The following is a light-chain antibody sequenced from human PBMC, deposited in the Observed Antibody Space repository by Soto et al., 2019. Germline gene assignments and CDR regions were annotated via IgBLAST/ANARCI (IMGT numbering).Light chain of an antibody. CDR3: QQYGSSPYT. CDR2: GAS. CDR1: QSVSSSY. V-gene: IGKV3-20*01. J-gene: IGKJ2*01. Sequence: EIVLTQSPGTLSLSPGERATLSCRASQSVSSSYLAWYQQKPGQAPRLLISGASIRATGIPDRFSGSGSGKDFSLTISRLEPEDFAVYSCQQYGSSPYTFGQGTKLEIK.